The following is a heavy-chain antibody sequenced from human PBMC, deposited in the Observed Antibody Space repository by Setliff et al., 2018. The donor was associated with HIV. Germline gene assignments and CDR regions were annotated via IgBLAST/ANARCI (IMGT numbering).Heavy chain of an antibody. J-gene: IGHJ4*02. CDR2: ISYGGIT. V-gene: IGHV4-39*01. CDR1: GGSLSSSHDF. D-gene: IGHD2-21*02. Sequence: SETLSLTCTVSGGSLSSSHDFWHRIRQPPGKGLEWIGAISYGGITYYNPSLTSRVTISVDTSKNQFSLRLNAGTAADTAVYYCGRLSETAVASFDSWGQGILVTVSS. CDR3: GRLSETAVASFDS.